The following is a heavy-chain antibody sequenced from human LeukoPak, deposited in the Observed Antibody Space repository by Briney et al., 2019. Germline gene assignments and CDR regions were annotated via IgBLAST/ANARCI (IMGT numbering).Heavy chain of an antibody. Sequence: SETLSPTCAVYGGSFSGYYWSWIRQPPGKGLEWIGEINHSGSTNYNPSLKSRVTISVDTSKNQFSLKLSSVTAADTAVYYCVVRKGIAVAGTNFDYWGQGTLVTVSS. CDR2: INHSGST. D-gene: IGHD6-19*01. J-gene: IGHJ4*02. CDR3: VVRKGIAVAGTNFDY. CDR1: GGSFSGYY. V-gene: IGHV4-34*01.